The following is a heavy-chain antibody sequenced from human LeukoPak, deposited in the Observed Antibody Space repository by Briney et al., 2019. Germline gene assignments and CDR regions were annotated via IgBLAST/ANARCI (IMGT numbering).Heavy chain of an antibody. Sequence: SETLSLICTVSGVSISTYYWSWIRQPAGKGLEWIGHVYNIRGTNYNLSLKSRVTMSLDPSDNQFSLKLTSVTAADTAVYYCARVYYDSSGYYYTTRYYFDFWGQGSLVTVSS. V-gene: IGHV4-4*07. CDR3: ARVYYDSSGYYYTTRYYFDF. J-gene: IGHJ4*02. CDR2: VYNIRGT. CDR1: GVSISTYY. D-gene: IGHD3-22*01.